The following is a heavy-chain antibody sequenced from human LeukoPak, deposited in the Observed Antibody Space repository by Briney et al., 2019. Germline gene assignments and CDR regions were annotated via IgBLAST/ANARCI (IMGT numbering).Heavy chain of an antibody. J-gene: IGHJ4*02. CDR1: GGSFSGYY. CDR3: AAGKVTREIDY. Sequence: PSETLSLTCAVYGGSFSGYYWSWIRQPPGKGLEWIGEINHSGSTNYNPSLKSRVTISVDTSKNQFSLKLSSVTAADTAVYYCAAGKVTREIDYWGQGTLVTVSS. CDR2: INHSGST. V-gene: IGHV4-34*01. D-gene: IGHD5-18*01.